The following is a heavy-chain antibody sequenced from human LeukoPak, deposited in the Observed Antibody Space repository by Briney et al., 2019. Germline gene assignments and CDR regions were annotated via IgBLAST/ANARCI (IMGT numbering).Heavy chain of an antibody. D-gene: IGHD5-18*01. J-gene: IGHJ4*02. CDR2: INGGGSS. CDR1: GFTFSTYA. V-gene: IGHV3-23*01. Sequence: GGSLRLSCAASGFTFSTYAMTWVRQAPGKGLEWVSVINGGGSSYYADSVKGRFTVSRDNSKNTLYLQMNSLRDEDTAVYYCAKGQGYNYGDSIDYWGQGTLVTVSS. CDR3: AKGQGYNYGDSIDY.